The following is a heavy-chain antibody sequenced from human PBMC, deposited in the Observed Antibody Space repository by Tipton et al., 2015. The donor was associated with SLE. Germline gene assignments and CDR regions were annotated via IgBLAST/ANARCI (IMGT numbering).Heavy chain of an antibody. D-gene: IGHD1-14*01. CDR2: ISSRSSYI. CDR3: AKGYPVGAFDI. CDR1: RFTFSSYS. J-gene: IGHJ3*02. Sequence: SLRLSCAASRFTFSSYSMVWVRQAPGKGLEWVSYISSRSSYIQSADSVKGRFTISRDNAKNSLYLQMNSLRAEDTAVYYCAKGYPVGAFDIWGQGTVVTASS. V-gene: IGHV3-21*05.